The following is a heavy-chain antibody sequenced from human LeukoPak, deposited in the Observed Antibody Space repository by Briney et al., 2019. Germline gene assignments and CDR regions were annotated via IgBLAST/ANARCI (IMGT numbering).Heavy chain of an antibody. D-gene: IGHD1-1*01. CDR2: IYNSGSRT. V-gene: IGHV3-23*05. CDR1: GFTFSTYS. CDR3: PKDVPPDVGWNLDY. Sequence: GGSLRLSCAASGFTFSTYSMTWVRQAPGKGLEWVSSIYNSGSRTFYGDSVKGRFTVSRDNSKNTLYLQMNSLRAEDTAVYYCPKDVPPDVGWNLDYWAKEPWSPSPQ. J-gene: IGHJ4*01.